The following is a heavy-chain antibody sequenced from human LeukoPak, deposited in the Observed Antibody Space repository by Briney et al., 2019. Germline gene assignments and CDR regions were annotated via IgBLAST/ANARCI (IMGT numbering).Heavy chain of an antibody. Sequence: GASVKVSCKASGYTFTSYDINWVRQATGQGLEWMGWMNPNSGNTGYAQKFQGRVTMTRTTSISTAYMELSSLRSEDTAVYYCARGGAYCVGDCYPYSDYWGQGTLVTVSS. J-gene: IGHJ4*02. V-gene: IGHV1-8*01. CDR3: ARGGAYCVGDCYPYSDY. CDR1: GYTFTSYD. CDR2: MNPNSGNT. D-gene: IGHD2-21*02.